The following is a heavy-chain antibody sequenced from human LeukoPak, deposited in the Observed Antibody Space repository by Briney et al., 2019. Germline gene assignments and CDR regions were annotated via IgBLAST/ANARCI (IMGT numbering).Heavy chain of an antibody. CDR2: INPNSGGT. J-gene: IGHJ4*02. D-gene: IGHD1-26*01. V-gene: IGHV1-2*02. CDR1: GYTFTGYY. CDR3: ARASFGGSYSTFDY. Sequence: ASVKVSCKASGYTFTGYYMHRVRQAPGQGLEWMGWINPNSGGTNYAQKFQGRVTMTRDTSISTAYMELSRLRSDDTAVYYCARASFGGSYSTFDYWGQGTLVTVSS.